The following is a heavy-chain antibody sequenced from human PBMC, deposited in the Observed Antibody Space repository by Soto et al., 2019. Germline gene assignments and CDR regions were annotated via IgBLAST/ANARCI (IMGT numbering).Heavy chain of an antibody. CDR2: IYYSGST. CDR1: GGSISSSY. CDR3: ARHTPAISFSDH. D-gene: IGHD2-15*01. V-gene: IGHV4-59*08. J-gene: IGHJ4*02. Sequence: SETLSLTCTVSGGSISSSYWSWIRQPPGTGLEWIGYIYYSGSTNYNPSLKSRVTISVDTSKNQFSLTLSSVTAADTAVYYCARHTPAISFSDHWGQGPLVPVSS.